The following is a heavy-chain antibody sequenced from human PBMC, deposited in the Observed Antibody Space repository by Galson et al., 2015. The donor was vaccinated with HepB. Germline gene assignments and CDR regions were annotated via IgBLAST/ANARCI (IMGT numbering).Heavy chain of an antibody. V-gene: IGHV2-5*02. CDR2: VYWDDDK. CDR3: VHALGGGNSCYFDY. J-gene: IGHJ4*02. CDR1: GFSLSTSGVG. Sequence: PALVKPTQTLTLTCSFSGFSLSTSGVGVGWIRQPPGKALEWLALVYWDDDKRYSPSLKSRLTITKDTSENQVVLTVTNMDPVDAATYYCVHALGGGNSCYFDYWGQGTLVTVSS. D-gene: IGHD4-23*01.